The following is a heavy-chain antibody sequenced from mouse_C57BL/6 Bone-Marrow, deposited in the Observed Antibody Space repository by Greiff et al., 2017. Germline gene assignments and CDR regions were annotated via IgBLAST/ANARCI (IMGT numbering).Heavy chain of an antibody. D-gene: IGHD1-2*01. J-gene: IGHJ4*01. CDR1: GYTFPSYW. CDR3: SRDTTAYAIDY. V-gene: IGHV1-69*01. CDR2: IDTSDSYT. Sequence: VQLQQPGAELVKPWASVKLSCKASGYTFPSYWMLWVKQRPGQGLEWIGEIDTSDSYTNYNHKFKGKSTLTLYKSSSTAYMQLSSLTSEDSAVYYCSRDTTAYAIDYWGQGTSVTVSS.